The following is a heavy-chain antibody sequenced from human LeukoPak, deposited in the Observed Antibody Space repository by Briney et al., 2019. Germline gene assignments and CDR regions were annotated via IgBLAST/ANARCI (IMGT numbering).Heavy chain of an antibody. CDR3: ARDPPITIFAMDYYYGMDV. V-gene: IGHV1-18*01. D-gene: IGHD3-3*01. CDR1: GYTFTSYG. J-gene: IGHJ6*02. Sequence: ASVKVSCKASGYTFTSYGISWVRQAPGQGLEWMGWISAYNGNTNYAQKLQGRVTMTTDTSTSTAYMELRSLRSDDTAVYYRARDPPITIFAMDYYYGMDVWGQGTTVTVSS. CDR2: ISAYNGNT.